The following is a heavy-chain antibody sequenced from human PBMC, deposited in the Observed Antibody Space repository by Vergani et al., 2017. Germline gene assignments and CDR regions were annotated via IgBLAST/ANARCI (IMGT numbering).Heavy chain of an antibody. CDR3: VRGGRYCSSTSCYLYY. J-gene: IGHJ4*02. CDR2: IYSGGST. D-gene: IGHD2-2*01. Sequence: EVQLVETGGGLIQPGGSLRLSCAASGFTVSSNYMSWVRQAPGKGLEWVSVIYSGGSTYYADSVKGRFTISRDNSKNTLYLQMNSLRAEDTAVYYCVRGGRYCSSTSCYLYYWGQGTLVTVSS. CDR1: GFTVSSNY. V-gene: IGHV3-53*02.